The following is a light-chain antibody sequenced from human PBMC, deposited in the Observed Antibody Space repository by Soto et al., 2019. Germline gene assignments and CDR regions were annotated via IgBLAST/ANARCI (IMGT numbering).Light chain of an antibody. CDR2: GAS. CDR3: QQYGSSPRT. J-gene: IGKJ1*01. Sequence: EIVMTQSLATLSASPGERATLSCRASQSVSSSYLAWYQQKPGQAPRLLIYGASSRATGIPDRFSGSGSGTDFTLTISRLEPEDFAVYYCQQYGSSPRTFGQGTKVDIK. V-gene: IGKV3-20*01. CDR1: QSVSSSY.